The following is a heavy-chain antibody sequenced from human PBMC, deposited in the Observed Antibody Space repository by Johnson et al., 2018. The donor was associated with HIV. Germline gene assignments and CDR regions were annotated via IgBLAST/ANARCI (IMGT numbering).Heavy chain of an antibody. CDR1: GFTFSSYG. CDR2: VTGTGGDT. J-gene: IGHJ3*02. CDR3: ARDPIAFRNYYGSGSAFDI. V-gene: IGHV3-23*04. Sequence: VQLVESGGGLVQPGGSLRLSCAASGFTFSSYGMSWVRQAPGKGLEWVSGVTGTGGDTYYAESVKGRFTISRDNSKNTLYLQMNKLRAEDTAVYHCARDPIAFRNYYGSGSAFDIWGQGTMVTVSS. D-gene: IGHD3-10*01.